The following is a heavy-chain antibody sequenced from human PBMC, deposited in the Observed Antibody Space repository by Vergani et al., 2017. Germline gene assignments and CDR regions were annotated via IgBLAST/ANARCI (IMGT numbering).Heavy chain of an antibody. D-gene: IGHD3-16*01. CDR3: SRGNPYVDFDI. V-gene: IGHV4-61*02. CDR1: GGSFNSGSYY. Sequence: QVQLQESGPGLVKPSQTLSLTCTVSGGSFNSGSYYWSWLRQPAGKRLGGIGVIHTNGVIHYNPSLNSRATISVDTSRNQISLKLTSVTATDTAIYFCSRGNPYVDFDIWGQGTMITVSS. CDR2: IHTNGVI. J-gene: IGHJ3*02.